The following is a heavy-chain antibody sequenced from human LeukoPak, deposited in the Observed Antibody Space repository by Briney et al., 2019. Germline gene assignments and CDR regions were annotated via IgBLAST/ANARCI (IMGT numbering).Heavy chain of an antibody. CDR3: ARDRYYCMDV. CDR2: NNSVGCRT. Sequence: PGESLSLSCAASGITFSNYWMQWVRQAPGKGLVWVSRNNSVGCRTRYADSGKGRFTTFRDNAQNTLYLQMNSLRAEDTAVYYCARDRYYCMDVWGQGTTVTV. J-gene: IGHJ6*02. V-gene: IGHV3-74*01. CDR1: GITFSNYW.